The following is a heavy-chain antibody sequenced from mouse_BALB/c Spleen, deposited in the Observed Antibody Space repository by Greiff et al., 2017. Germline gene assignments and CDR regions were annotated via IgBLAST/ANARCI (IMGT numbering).Heavy chain of an antibody. CDR1: GYTFTSYW. CDR3: ARRGSYGGAMDY. V-gene: IGHV1-7*01. CDR2: INPSTGYT. J-gene: IGHJ4*01. Sequence: VQLQQSGAELAKPGASVKMSCKASGYTFTSYWMHWVKQRPGQGLEWIGYINPSTGYTEYNQKFKDKATLTADKSSSTAYIQLSSLTSEDSAVYYCARRGSYGGAMDYWGQGTSVTVSS. D-gene: IGHD1-1*01.